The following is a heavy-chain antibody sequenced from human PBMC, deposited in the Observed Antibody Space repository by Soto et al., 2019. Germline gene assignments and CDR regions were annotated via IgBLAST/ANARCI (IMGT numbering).Heavy chain of an antibody. Sequence: AGGSLRLSCAASGFTFSSYDMHWVRQATGKGLEWVSAIGTAGDTYYPGSVKGRFTISRENARNSLYLQMNSLRAGDTAVYYCARDNGSGSYDYWGQGPPVTVSS. V-gene: IGHV3-13*01. CDR2: IGTAGDT. CDR3: ARDNGSGSYDY. D-gene: IGHD3-10*01. CDR1: GFTFSSYD. J-gene: IGHJ4*02.